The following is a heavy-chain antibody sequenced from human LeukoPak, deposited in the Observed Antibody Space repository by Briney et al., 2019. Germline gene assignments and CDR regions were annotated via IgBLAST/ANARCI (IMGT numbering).Heavy chain of an antibody. CDR1: GYSISTWYY. V-gene: IGHV4-38-2*01. Sequence: SETLSLTCSVSGYSISTWYYWGWIRQPPGKGLEWMGSIFHNGSTHYNPSLESRVTISLDTSKNQFSLKLSSVTAADTAVYYCATTGYGSGSYTVYWGQGTLVTVSS. J-gene: IGHJ4*02. CDR2: IFHNGST. CDR3: ATTGYGSGSYTVY. D-gene: IGHD3-10*01.